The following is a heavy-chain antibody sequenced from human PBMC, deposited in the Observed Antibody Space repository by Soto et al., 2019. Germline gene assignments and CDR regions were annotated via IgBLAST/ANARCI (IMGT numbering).Heavy chain of an antibody. V-gene: IGHV4-30-4*01. CDR2: IYYSGST. Sequence: SETLSLTCTVSGGSISSENYYWSWIRQPPGKGLEWIGYIYYSGSTNYNPSLKSRVTISVDTSKNQFSLKLSSVTAADTAVYYCARRWGRTFDYWGQGTLVTVSS. D-gene: IGHD7-27*01. J-gene: IGHJ4*02. CDR1: GGSISSENYY. CDR3: ARRWGRTFDY.